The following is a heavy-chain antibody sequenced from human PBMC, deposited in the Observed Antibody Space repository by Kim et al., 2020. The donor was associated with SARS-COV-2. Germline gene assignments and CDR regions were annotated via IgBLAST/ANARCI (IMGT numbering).Heavy chain of an antibody. CDR3: AKDMDPQAYYYDIKHLSPFDC. V-gene: IGHV3-9*01. D-gene: IGHD3-22*01. CDR2: ISWNSGSI. CDR1: GFTFDDYA. J-gene: IGHJ4*02. Sequence: GGSLRLSCAASGFTFDDYAMHWVRQAPGKGLEWVSGISWNSGSIGYADSVKGRFTISRDNAKNSLYLQMNSLRAEDTALYYCAKDMDPQAYYYDIKHLSPFDCWGQGTLVTVSS.